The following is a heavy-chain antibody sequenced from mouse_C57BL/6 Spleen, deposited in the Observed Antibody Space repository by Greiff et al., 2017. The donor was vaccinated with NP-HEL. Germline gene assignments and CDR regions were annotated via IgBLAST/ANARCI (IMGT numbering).Heavy chain of an antibody. CDR1: GYAFSSSW. Sequence: QVQLQQSGPELVKPGASVKISCKASGYAFSSSWMNWVKQRPGKGLEWIGRIYPGDGDTNYNGKFKGKATLTADKSSRTAYMQLSSLTSEASAVYFCAREFPYYGYFDSWGQGTTLTVSS. CDR2: IYPGDGDT. V-gene: IGHV1-82*01. D-gene: IGHD1-1*01. J-gene: IGHJ2*01. CDR3: AREFPYYGYFDS.